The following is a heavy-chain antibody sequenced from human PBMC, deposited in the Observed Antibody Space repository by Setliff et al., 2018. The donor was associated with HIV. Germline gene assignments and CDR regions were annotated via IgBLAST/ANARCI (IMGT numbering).Heavy chain of an antibody. CDR2: ISAYNGDT. V-gene: IGHV1-18*01. CDR3: GAGGYQNAFDI. Sequence: ASVKVSCKASVYTFTSYGISWVRQAPGQGLEWVGWISAYNGDTKYEQKLRGRVTMTTDTSTSTAYMELRSLRSVDTAVYDCGAGGYQNAFDIWGQGTMVTVS. D-gene: IGHD3-22*01. J-gene: IGHJ3*02. CDR1: VYTFTSYG.